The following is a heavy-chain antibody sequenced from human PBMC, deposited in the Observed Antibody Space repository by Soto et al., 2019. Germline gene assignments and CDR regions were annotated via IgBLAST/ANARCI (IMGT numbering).Heavy chain of an antibody. CDR1: GGSVSSGSYY. D-gene: IGHD3-10*01. CDR3: ARGGVTMVRGSDY. J-gene: IGHJ4*02. V-gene: IGHV4-61*01. Sequence: SETLSLTCTVSGGSVSSGSYYWSWIRQPPGKGLEWIGYIYYSGSTNYNPSLKSRVTISVDTSKNQFSLKLSSVTAADTAVYYCARGGVTMVRGSDYWGQGTLVTVS. CDR2: IYYSGST.